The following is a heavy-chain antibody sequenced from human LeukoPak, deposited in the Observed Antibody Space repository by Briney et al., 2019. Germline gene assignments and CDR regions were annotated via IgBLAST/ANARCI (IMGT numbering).Heavy chain of an antibody. J-gene: IGHJ4*02. D-gene: IGHD3-9*01. CDR1: GFTFSSYA. V-gene: IGHV3-23*01. CDR3: AKSQLRYFDWSSLFDY. CDR2: IIGSGDTT. Sequence: GGSLRLSCAASGFTFSSYAMNWVRQAPGKGLEWVSAIIGSGDTTYYAGSVKGRFTISRDNSKNTLYLQMNSLRAEDTAVYYCAKSQLRYFDWSSLFDYWGQGTLVTVSS.